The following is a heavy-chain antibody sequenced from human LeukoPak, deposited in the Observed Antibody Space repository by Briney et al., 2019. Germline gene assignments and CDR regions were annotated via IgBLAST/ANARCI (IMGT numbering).Heavy chain of an antibody. CDR3: ARRRSGLIDY. Sequence: GESLKISCKGSGFSFTSYWIGWVRQMPGKGLGWMGLIYPGDSDTRYSPSFQGQVTISADNSISTAYLQWSSLKASDTAMYYCARRRSGLIDYWGQGTLVTVSS. CDR2: IYPGDSDT. V-gene: IGHV5-51*01. J-gene: IGHJ4*02. CDR1: GFSFTSYW. D-gene: IGHD1-14*01.